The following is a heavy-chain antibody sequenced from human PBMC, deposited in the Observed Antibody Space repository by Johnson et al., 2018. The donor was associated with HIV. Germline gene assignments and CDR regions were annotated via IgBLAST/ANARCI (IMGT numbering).Heavy chain of an antibody. D-gene: IGHD1-1*01. CDR3: AKDLMYNWNDVGAFDI. V-gene: IGHV3-30*02. CDR2: IRFDGSNK. CDR1: GFTFNTYG. Sequence: QVQLVESGGGVVQPGGSLRLSCAASGFTFNTYGIHWVRQAPGKGLEWVAFIRFDGSNKYYADSVKGRFTISRDNSKNTLYLQMNSLRAEDTAVYYCAKDLMYNWNDVGAFDIWGQGTMVTVSS. J-gene: IGHJ3*02.